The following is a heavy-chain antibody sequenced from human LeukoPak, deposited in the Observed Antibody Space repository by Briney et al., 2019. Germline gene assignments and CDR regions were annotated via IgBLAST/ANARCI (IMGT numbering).Heavy chain of an antibody. Sequence: PGGSLRLSCAVSGFPFSNSWMYWVRQAPGKGVEGVANIKKDGSGISYVDSVKGRFIISRDNARNSLYLQMNSLRVEDTAVYFCAGGNRMDVWGKGTAVTVSS. CDR3: AGGNRMDV. CDR2: IKKDGSGI. V-gene: IGHV3-7*03. CDR1: GFPFSNSW. J-gene: IGHJ6*04. D-gene: IGHD1/OR15-1a*01.